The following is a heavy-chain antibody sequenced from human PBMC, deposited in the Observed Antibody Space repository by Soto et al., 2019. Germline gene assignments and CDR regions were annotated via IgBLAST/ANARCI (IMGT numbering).Heavy chain of an antibody. CDR3: ARRGVRAAATNWFEP. D-gene: IGHD6-13*01. J-gene: IGHJ5*02. CDR2: MYHGGTT. CDR1: GGSISSGSYY. Sequence: SETLSLTCSVSGGSISSGSYYWGWIRQTPGRGLEWIASMYHGGTTYSNPSLKSRVTISVDTSKNQFSLRLTSVTAADTAVYYCARRGVRAAATNWFEPWGQGTLVT. V-gene: IGHV4-39*01.